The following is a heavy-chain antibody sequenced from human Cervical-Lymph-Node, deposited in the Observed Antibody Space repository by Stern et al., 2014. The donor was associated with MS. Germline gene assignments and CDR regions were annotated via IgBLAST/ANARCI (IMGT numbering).Heavy chain of an antibody. D-gene: IGHD1/OR15-1a*01. CDR2: IFHSGST. V-gene: IGHV4-4*02. Sequence: QVQLQESGPGLVKPSGTLSLTCAVSGGSISSDNWWTWVRQPPGRGLEWIGEIFHSGSTIYNRSLKSRVTISVDKSKNHFSLKLTSVTAADTAVYYCATGRTALLDYWGQGTLVTVSS. CDR1: GGSISSDNW. J-gene: IGHJ4*02. CDR3: ATGRTALLDY.